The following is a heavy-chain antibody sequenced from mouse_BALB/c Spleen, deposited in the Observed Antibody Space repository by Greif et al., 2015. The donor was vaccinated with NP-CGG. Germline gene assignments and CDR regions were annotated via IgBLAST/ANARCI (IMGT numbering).Heavy chain of an antibody. CDR2: IDPANGNT. CDR1: GFNIKDTY. V-gene: IGHV14-3*02. D-gene: IGHD2-4*01. J-gene: IGHJ1*01. CDR3: APMITTGYWYFDV. Sequence: VHVKQSGAVLVKPGASVKLSCTASGFNIKDTYMHWVKQRPEQGLEWIGRIDPANGNTKYDPKFQGKATITADTSSNTAYLQLSSLTSEDTAVYYCAPMITTGYWYFDVWGAGTTVTVSS.